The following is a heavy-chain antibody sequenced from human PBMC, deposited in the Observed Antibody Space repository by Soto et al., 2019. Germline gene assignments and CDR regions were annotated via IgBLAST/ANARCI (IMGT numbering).Heavy chain of an antibody. D-gene: IGHD3-16*01. V-gene: IGHV4-61*01. CDR1: GGSVSSGSYY. J-gene: IGHJ5*02. CDR3: AKAVRYAYAS. Sequence: PSETLSLTCTVSGGSVSSGSYYWSWIRQPPGKGMEWIGYIYYSGRTDYNPSLRNQVNKALATAKTHFSLSLTFVPVADTAVYYCAKAVRYAYASWGQGTLVTVSS. CDR2: IYYSGRT.